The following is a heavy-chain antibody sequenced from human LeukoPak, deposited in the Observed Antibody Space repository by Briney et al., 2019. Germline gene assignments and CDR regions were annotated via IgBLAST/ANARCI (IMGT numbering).Heavy chain of an antibody. J-gene: IGHJ3*01. Sequence: LSQTLSLTCDISGDSVSSDSAAWNWIRQSPSRGLEWLGRTYYTSRWYTDYAVSVQSRVTITADTSKNQFSLQLTSVTPEDTAVYYRARDHPFTVWGQGTMVTVSS. CDR1: GDSVSSDSAA. D-gene: IGHD3-16*01. CDR2: TYYTSRWYT. V-gene: IGHV6-1*01. CDR3: ARDHPFTV.